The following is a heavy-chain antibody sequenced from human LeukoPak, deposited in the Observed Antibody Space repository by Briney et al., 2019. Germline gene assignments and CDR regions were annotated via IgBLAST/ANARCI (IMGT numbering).Heavy chain of an antibody. CDR2: IGTAGDT. D-gene: IGHD6-13*01. CDR3: ARGAAAGGYYYYGMDV. J-gene: IGHJ6*02. CDR1: GFTFSSYD. V-gene: IGHV3-13*01. Sequence: WGSLRLSCAASGFTFSSYDMHWVRQATGKGLEWVSAIGTAGDTYYPGSVKGRFTISRENAKNSLYLQMNSLRAGDTAVYYCARGAAAGGYYYYGMDVWGQGTTVTVSS.